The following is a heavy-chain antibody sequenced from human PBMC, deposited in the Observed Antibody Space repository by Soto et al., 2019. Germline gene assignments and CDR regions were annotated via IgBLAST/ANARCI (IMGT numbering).Heavy chain of an antibody. CDR1: GYSFTSYG. D-gene: IGHD1-26*01. Sequence: QVQLVQSGAEVKKPGASVKVSCKASGYSFTSYGISWVRQAPGQGLAWMGWISANNGNTNYAQGRVTMTTDTSTSTAYMELRSLRSDDTAVDYCARDRGSYAIDYWGQGTLVTVSS. V-gene: IGHV1-18*01. J-gene: IGHJ4*02. CDR2: ISANNGNT. CDR3: ARDRGSYAIDY.